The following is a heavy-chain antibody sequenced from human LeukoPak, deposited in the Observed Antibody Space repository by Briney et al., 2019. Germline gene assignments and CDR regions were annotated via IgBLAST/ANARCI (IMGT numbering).Heavy chain of an antibody. CDR3: ARGPKLGYCSSTSCSKRTQRGSHIDY. J-gene: IGHJ4*02. Sequence: GESLKISCKGSGYSFTSYWIGWVRQMPGKGLEWMGIIYPGDSDTRYSPSFQGQVTISADKSISTAYLQWSSLKASDTAMYYCARGPKLGYCSSTSCSKRTQRGSHIDYWGQGTLVTVSS. CDR1: GYSFTSYW. CDR2: IYPGDSDT. D-gene: IGHD2-2*01. V-gene: IGHV5-51*01.